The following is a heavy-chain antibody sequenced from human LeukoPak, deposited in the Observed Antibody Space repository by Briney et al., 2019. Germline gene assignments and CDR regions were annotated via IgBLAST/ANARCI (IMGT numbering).Heavy chain of an antibody. CDR2: IDYSGST. D-gene: IGHD2-15*01. V-gene: IGHV4-59*01. CDR1: GGSISSVY. CDR3: ARGKVARFDY. Sequence: NASETLSLTCTVSGGSISSVYWTWIRQPPGKGLEWIGYIDYSGSTNYNSSLKSRVSIAVHTSKKQFSLKVSSVTAADTAVYYCARGKVARFDYWGQGTLVTVSS. J-gene: IGHJ4*02.